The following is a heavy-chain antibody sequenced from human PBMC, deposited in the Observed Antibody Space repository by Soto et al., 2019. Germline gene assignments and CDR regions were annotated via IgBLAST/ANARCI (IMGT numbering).Heavy chain of an antibody. CDR1: GFTFSSYA. CDR2: ISHDGSNK. V-gene: IGHV3-30-3*01. CDR3: AIPRPATLLLYAFDY. D-gene: IGHD2-8*01. J-gene: IGHJ4*02. Sequence: SLRLSCAASGFTFSSYALHWVRQTPGKGLEWVAGISHDGSNKNYADSVKGRFTISRDISTSTLYLQMNRLRSEDTAVYYCAIPRPATLLLYAFDYWGQGTLVTVSS.